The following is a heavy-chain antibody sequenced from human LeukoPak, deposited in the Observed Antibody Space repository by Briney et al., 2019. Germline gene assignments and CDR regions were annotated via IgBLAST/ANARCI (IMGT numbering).Heavy chain of an antibody. Sequence: ASVKVSCKASGFTFTSSAVQWVRQARGQRLEWIGWIVVGSGNTNYAQKFQERVTITRDMSTSIAYMELSSLRSEDTAVYYCAASSLHTNFDYWGQGTLVTVSS. J-gene: IGHJ4*02. CDR3: AASSLHTNFDY. D-gene: IGHD1-26*01. CDR1: GFTFTSSA. CDR2: IVVGSGNT. V-gene: IGHV1-58*01.